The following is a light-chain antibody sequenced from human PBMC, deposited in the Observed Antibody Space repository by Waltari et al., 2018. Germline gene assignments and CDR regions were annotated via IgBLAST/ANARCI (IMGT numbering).Light chain of an antibody. Sequence: QSARPQPASMPGSPGQSITLSGTGTRRHVGFYTYVSWYQQYPGKAPKLISYDVFQRPSGVSNRFSGSKSGNTASLTISGLQTEDEGDYYCNSYTGSSSWVFGGGTKLTVL. CDR1: RRHVGFYTY. CDR2: DVF. J-gene: IGLJ3*02. CDR3: NSYTGSSSWV. V-gene: IGLV2-14*03.